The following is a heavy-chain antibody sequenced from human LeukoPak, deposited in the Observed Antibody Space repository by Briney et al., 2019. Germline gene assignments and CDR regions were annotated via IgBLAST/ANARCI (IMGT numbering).Heavy chain of an antibody. CDR2: ISWNSGSI. D-gene: IGHD3-22*01. CDR1: GFTFDDYA. Sequence: SLRLSCAASGFTFDDYAMHWVRQAPGKGLEWVSGISWNSGSIGYADSVKGRFTISRDNAKNSLYLQMNSLRAEDTALYYCAKDSVYYYDSSGYSALFDYWGQGTLVTVSS. J-gene: IGHJ4*02. V-gene: IGHV3-9*01. CDR3: AKDSVYYYDSSGYSALFDY.